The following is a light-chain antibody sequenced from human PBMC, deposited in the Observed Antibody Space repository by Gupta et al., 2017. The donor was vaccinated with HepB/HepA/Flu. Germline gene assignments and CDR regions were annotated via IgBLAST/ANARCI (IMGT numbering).Light chain of an antibody. CDR2: AAS. CDR1: QSISNY. Sequence: DIQMTQSPSSLSASVGDRVTITCRASQSISNYLNWYQQKPGKAPKLLIYAASSLQSGVPSRFSGSGSGTDFTLTISSRQPEDFATYYCQQSDSTPPLTFGGGTKVEIK. J-gene: IGKJ4*01. CDR3: QQSDSTPPLT. V-gene: IGKV1-39*01.